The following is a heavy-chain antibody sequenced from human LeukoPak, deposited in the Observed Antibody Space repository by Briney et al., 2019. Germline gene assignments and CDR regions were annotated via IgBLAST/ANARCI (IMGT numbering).Heavy chain of an antibody. J-gene: IGHJ1*01. D-gene: IGHD6-13*01. V-gene: IGHV4-61*02. Sequence: SQTLSLTCTVSGGSISSGGYYWSWIRQPAGKGLEWIGRIYTSGSTNYNPSLKSRVTISVDTSKNQFSLKLSSVTAADTAVYYCARSRRYSSSSEYFQHWGQGTLVTVSS. CDR3: ARSRRYSSSSEYFQH. CDR1: GGSISSGGYY. CDR2: IYTSGST.